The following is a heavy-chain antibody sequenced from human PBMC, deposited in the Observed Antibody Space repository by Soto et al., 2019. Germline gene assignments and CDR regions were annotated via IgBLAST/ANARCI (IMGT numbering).Heavy chain of an antibody. CDR1: GYTLTELS. CDR3: ATVLNFWSGYRPYYGMGV. Sequence: ASVKVSCKVSGYTLTELSMHWVRQAPGKGLERMGGFDPEDGETIYAQKFQGRVTMTEDTSTDTAYMELSSLRSEDTAVYYCATVLNFWSGYRPYYGMGVWGQGTTVTVSS. CDR2: FDPEDGET. D-gene: IGHD3-3*01. V-gene: IGHV1-24*01. J-gene: IGHJ6*02.